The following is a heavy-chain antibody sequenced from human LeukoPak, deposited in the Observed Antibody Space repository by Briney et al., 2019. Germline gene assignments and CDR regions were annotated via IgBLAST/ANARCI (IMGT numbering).Heavy chain of an antibody. CDR1: GYTFTSYD. CDR3: ARGGRDGYNRHNWIDP. D-gene: IGHD5-24*01. Sequence: ASVKVSCKASGYTFTSYDINWVRQATGQGLEWMGWMNPNSGNTGYAQKFQGRVTMTRNTSISTAYMELSSLRSEDTAVYYCARGGRDGYNRHNWIDPWGQGTLVTVSS. CDR2: MNPNSGNT. J-gene: IGHJ5*02. V-gene: IGHV1-8*01.